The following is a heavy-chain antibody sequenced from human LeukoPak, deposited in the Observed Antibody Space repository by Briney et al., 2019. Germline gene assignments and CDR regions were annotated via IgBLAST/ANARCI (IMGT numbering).Heavy chain of an antibody. Sequence: SETLSLTCNVSGVSISSSSYYWGWIRQPPGKGLEWIGSIYSSGSTYYNSSLKSRVTISVDTSKNQFSLKLSSVTAADTAVYYCARAPQQLVFYYMDVWGKGTTVTVSS. D-gene: IGHD6-13*01. CDR2: IYSSGST. J-gene: IGHJ6*03. V-gene: IGHV4-39*07. CDR3: ARAPQQLVFYYMDV. CDR1: GVSISSSSYY.